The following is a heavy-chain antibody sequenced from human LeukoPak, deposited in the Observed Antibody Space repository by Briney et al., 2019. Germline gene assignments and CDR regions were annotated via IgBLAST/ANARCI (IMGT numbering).Heavy chain of an antibody. J-gene: IGHJ4*02. CDR2: ISGSGGST. D-gene: IGHD2-21*02. Sequence: PGGSLRLSCAASGFTFSNYEMNWVRQAPGKGLEWVSAISGSGGSTYYADSVKGRFTISRDNSKNTLYLQMNSLRAEDTAVYYCAKDPSRVVTDYFDYWGQGTLVTVSS. V-gene: IGHV3-23*01. CDR1: GFTFSNYE. CDR3: AKDPSRVVTDYFDY.